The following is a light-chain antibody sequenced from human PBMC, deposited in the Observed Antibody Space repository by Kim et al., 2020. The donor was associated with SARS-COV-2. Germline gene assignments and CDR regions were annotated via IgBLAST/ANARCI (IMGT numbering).Light chain of an antibody. V-gene: IGLV3-21*04. CDR1: NIGTKS. CDR2: YDS. Sequence: SYELTQPPSASVAPGETARITCGGNNIGTKSVHWYQQKPGQAPVLVIYYDSDRPSGIPERFSGSNSGNTATLTISRVEAGDEADYYCQGWDSSTDHRVFGGGTQLTVL. CDR3: QGWDSSTDHRV. J-gene: IGLJ2*01.